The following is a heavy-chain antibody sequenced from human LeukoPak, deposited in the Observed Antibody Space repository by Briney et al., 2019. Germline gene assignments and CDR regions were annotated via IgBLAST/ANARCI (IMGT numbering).Heavy chain of an antibody. Sequence: PSETLSLTCAVYGGSFSGYYWSWIRQPPGKGLEWIGEINHSGSTNYNPSLKSRVTISVDTSKNQFSLKLGSVTAADTAVYYCARVLNSIPIRYYYYYGMDVWGQGTTVTVSS. CDR1: GGSFSGYY. CDR2: INHSGST. D-gene: IGHD2/OR15-2a*01. CDR3: ARVLNSIPIRYYYYYGMDV. V-gene: IGHV4-34*01. J-gene: IGHJ6*02.